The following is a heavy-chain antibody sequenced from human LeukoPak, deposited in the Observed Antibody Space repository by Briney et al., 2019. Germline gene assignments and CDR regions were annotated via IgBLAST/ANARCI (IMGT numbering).Heavy chain of an antibody. CDR2: ISSSSCYI. CDR3: ARDWGYSGSYSSPFWFDP. D-gene: IGHD1-26*01. J-gene: IGHJ5*02. V-gene: IGHV3-21*01. Sequence: GGSLRLSCAASGFTFSSYSMNWVRQAPGKGLEWVSSISSSSCYIYYADSVKGRFTISRDNAKNSLYLQMNSLRAEDTAVYYCARDWGYSGSYSSPFWFDPWGQGTLVTVSS. CDR1: GFTFSSYS.